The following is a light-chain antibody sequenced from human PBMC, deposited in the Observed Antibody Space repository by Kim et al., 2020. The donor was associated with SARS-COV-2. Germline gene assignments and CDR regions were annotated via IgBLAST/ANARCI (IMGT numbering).Light chain of an antibody. V-gene: IGLV3-1*01. J-gene: IGLJ3*02. Sequence: SYELTQPPSVSVSPGQTASITCSGDKLGDKYACWYQQKPGQSPVLVIYQDSKRPSGIPERFSGSNSGNTATLTISGTQAMDEADYYCQAWDSSTANWVFG. CDR2: QDS. CDR3: QAWDSSTANWV. CDR1: KLGDKY.